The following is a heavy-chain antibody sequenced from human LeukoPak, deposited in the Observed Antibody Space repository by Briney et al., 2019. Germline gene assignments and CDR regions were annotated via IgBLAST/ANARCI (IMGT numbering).Heavy chain of an antibody. D-gene: IGHD3-10*01. CDR2: IRYDGSNK. Sequence: GGSLRLSCAASGFTFSSYGMHWVRQAPGKGLEWVAFIRYDGSNKYYADSVKGRFTISRDNSKNTLYLQMNSLRAEDTAVYYCARDIGVRGGQNYYYYMDVWGKGTTVTISS. CDR3: ARDIGVRGGQNYYYYMDV. J-gene: IGHJ6*03. V-gene: IGHV3-30*02. CDR1: GFTFSSYG.